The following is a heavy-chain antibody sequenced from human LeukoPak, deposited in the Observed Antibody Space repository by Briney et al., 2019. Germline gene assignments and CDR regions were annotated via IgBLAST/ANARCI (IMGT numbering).Heavy chain of an antibody. Sequence: ASVKVSCKASGYIFTNYYMHWVRQAPGQGLEWMGRINPNSGGTNYAQKFQGRVTMTRDTSISTAYMELSRLRSDDTAVYYCARDYEVETWFDPWGQGTLVTVSS. CDR2: INPNSGGT. J-gene: IGHJ5*02. V-gene: IGHV1-2*06. D-gene: IGHD2-21*02. CDR3: ARDYEVETWFDP. CDR1: GYIFTNYY.